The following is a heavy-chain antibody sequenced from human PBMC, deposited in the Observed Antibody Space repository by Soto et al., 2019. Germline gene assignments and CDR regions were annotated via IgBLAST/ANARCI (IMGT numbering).Heavy chain of an antibody. CDR1: GGSVSSGSYY. J-gene: IGHJ6*02. V-gene: IGHV4-61*01. CDR2: IYYSGST. D-gene: IGHD6-13*01. Sequence: PSETLSLTCTVSGGSVSSGSYYWSWIRQPPGKGLEWIGYIYYSGSTNYNPSLKSRVTISVDTSKNQFSLKLSSVTAADTAVYYCARGWSVAGTNYYYYGMDVWGQGTTVTVSS. CDR3: ARGWSVAGTNYYYYGMDV.